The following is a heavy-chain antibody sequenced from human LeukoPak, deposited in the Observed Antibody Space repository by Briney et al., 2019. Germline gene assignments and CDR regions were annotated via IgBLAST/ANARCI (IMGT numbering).Heavy chain of an antibody. Sequence: PGGSLRLSCAASGFTFSSYGMHWVRQAPGKGLEWVAVISYDGSNKYYADSVKGRFTISRDNSKNTLYLQMNSLRAEDTAVYYCAKDLEWTTVVTPRLSAFDIWGQGTMVTVSS. CDR2: ISYDGSNK. CDR1: GFTFSSYG. V-gene: IGHV3-30*18. CDR3: AKDLEWTTVVTPRLSAFDI. J-gene: IGHJ3*02. D-gene: IGHD4-23*01.